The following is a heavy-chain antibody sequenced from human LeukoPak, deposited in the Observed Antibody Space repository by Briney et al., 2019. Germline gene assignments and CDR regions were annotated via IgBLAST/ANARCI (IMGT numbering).Heavy chain of an antibody. CDR2: IIPIFGTA. D-gene: IGHD4-17*01. J-gene: IGHJ5*02. Sequence: SVEVSCKASGGTFSSYAISWVRQAPGQGLEWMGGIIPIFGTASYAQKFQGRVTITADESTSTAYMELSSLRSEDTAVYYCARGYGDYPNWFDPWGQGTLVTVSS. V-gene: IGHV1-69*01. CDR1: GGTFSSYA. CDR3: ARGYGDYPNWFDP.